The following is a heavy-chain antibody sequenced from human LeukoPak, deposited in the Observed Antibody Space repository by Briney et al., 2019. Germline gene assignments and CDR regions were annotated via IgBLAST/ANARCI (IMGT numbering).Heavy chain of an antibody. CDR1: AFTFSSYW. CDR2: INSGGSST. Sequence: GGSLRLTCTASAFTFSSYWMHWVRDAPGKGLVWVSHINSGGSSTSYADSVKGRFTISRDNSKNTLYLQVNSLRAEDTAVYYCARSTSSEYDIYHFDSWGQGALVTVSS. CDR3: ARSTSSEYDIYHFDS. V-gene: IGHV3-74*01. D-gene: IGHD3-9*01. J-gene: IGHJ4*02.